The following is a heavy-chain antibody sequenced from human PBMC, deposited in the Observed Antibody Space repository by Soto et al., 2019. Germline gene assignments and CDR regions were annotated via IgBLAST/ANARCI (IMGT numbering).Heavy chain of an antibody. CDR2: IYYSGST. D-gene: IGHD2-2*01. V-gene: IGHV4-59*01. Sequence: QVQLQESGPRLVKPSETLSLTCIVSGGSISSYYWSWIRQPPGKGLEWIGYIYYSGSTNYNPSLNSRVTLSVDTSKHQFSLKLSSVTAADTAVYYCARAVLPATAPFDYWGQGTLVTVSS. CDR3: ARAVLPATAPFDY. CDR1: GGSISSYY. J-gene: IGHJ4*02.